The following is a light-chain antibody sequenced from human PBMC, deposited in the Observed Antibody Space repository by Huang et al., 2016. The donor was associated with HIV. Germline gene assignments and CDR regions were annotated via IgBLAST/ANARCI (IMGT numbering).Light chain of an antibody. J-gene: IGKJ4*01. Sequence: SQGVSNYLAWYQQKPGQAPRLLIYDASTRATGIPARFSGSGSGTDFTLTISSLEPEDFAVYYCQQRSDWPLTFGGGTTVEI. CDR2: DAS. V-gene: IGKV3-11*01. CDR3: QQRSDWPLT. CDR1: QGVSNY.